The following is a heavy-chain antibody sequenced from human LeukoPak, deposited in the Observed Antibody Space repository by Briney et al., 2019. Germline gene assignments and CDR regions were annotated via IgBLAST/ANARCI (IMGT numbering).Heavy chain of an antibody. V-gene: IGHV3-21*01. D-gene: IGHD5-12*01. Sequence: GSLRLSCAASGFTFSSYSMNWVRQAPGKGLEWVSFISTSSSYIYYADSVKGRFTVSRDSSKNTLYLQMNSLRPEDTAVYYCARARPSMWIDYWGQGTLVTVSS. J-gene: IGHJ4*02. CDR3: ARARPSMWIDY. CDR2: ISTSSSYI. CDR1: GFTFSSYS.